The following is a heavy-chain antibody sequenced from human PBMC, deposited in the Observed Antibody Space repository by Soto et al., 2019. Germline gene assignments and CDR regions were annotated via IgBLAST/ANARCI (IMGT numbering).Heavy chain of an antibody. CDR2: IYYSGST. Sequence: SETLSLTCTVSGGSISSSSYYWGWIRQPPGKGLEWIGSIYYSGSTYYNPSLKSRVTISVDTSKNQFSLKLSSVTAADTAVYYCARGEMATIDFDYYYGMEVWGQGTTVTVYS. CDR1: GGSISSSSYY. D-gene: IGHD5-12*01. J-gene: IGHJ6*02. V-gene: IGHV4-39*01. CDR3: ARGEMATIDFDYYYGMEV.